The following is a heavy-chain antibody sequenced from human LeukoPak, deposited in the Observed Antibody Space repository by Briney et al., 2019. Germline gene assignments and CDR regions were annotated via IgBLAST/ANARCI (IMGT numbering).Heavy chain of an antibody. V-gene: IGHV4-39*01. D-gene: IGHD5-18*01. CDR2: IYYSKNT. Sequence: SETLSLTCTVSGGSVNSGSYYWIWIRQPPGKGLEWIGSIYYSKNTYYNPSLKSRVTISADTSKNQFSLTLGSVSATDTAVYYCVSPRGFSYGYFDYWGQGTLVTVSS. CDR3: VSPRGFSYGYFDY. J-gene: IGHJ4*02. CDR1: GGSVNSGSYY.